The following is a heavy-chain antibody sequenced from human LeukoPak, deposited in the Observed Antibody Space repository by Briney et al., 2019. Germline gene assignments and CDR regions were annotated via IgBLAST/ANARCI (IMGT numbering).Heavy chain of an antibody. V-gene: IGHV3-21*01. CDR2: ISSSSSYI. D-gene: IGHD3-22*01. Sequence: PGGSLRLSCAASGFTFSSYSMNWVRQAPGKVLEWVSSISSSSSYIYYADSVKGRFTISRDNAKNSLYLQMNSLRAEDTAVYYCASPPTMIVGHWGQGTLVTVSS. J-gene: IGHJ4*02. CDR3: ASPPTMIVGH. CDR1: GFTFSSYS.